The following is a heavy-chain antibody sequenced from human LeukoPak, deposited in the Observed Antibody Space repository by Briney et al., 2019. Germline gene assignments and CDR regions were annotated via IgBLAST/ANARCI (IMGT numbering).Heavy chain of an antibody. V-gene: IGHV3-74*01. J-gene: IGHJ4*02. CDR2: INSDGSST. D-gene: IGHD3-10*01. CDR3: ASRYHGSGSYYRVY. Sequence: GSLRLSCAASGFTFSSYWMHWARQAPGKGLVWVSRINSDGSSTSYADSVKGRFTISRDNAKNTLYLQMNSLRAEDTAVYYCASRYHGSGSYYRVYWGQGTLVTVSS. CDR1: GFTFSSYW.